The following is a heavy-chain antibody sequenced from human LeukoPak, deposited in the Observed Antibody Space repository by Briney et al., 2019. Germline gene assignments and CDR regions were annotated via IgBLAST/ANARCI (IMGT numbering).Heavy chain of an antibody. V-gene: IGHV3-7*04. J-gene: IGHJ4*02. Sequence: PGGSLRLSCAASGFTFSSYAMSWVRQAPGKGLEWVANIKQDGSEKYYVDSVKGRFTISRDNAKNSLYLQMNSLRAEDTAVYYCARDLSVRTIDYWGQGTLVTVSS. CDR3: ARDLSVRTIDY. CDR1: GFTFSSYA. CDR2: IKQDGSEK. D-gene: IGHD3-10*01.